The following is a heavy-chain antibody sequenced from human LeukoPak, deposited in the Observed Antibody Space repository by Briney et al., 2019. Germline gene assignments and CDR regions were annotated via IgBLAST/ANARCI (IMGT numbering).Heavy chain of an antibody. CDR3: AQARSSSGYGPLGLY. Sequence: GGSLRLSCAASGFTVSNNYMSWVRQAPGKGLEYVSVIYSDGSTYYADSVKGRFTISRDNSKNTLYLQMNSLRAEDTAVYYCAQARSSSGYGPLGLYWGQGTLVTVSS. CDR1: GFTVSNNY. CDR2: IYSDGST. J-gene: IGHJ4*02. V-gene: IGHV3-53*01. D-gene: IGHD5-12*01.